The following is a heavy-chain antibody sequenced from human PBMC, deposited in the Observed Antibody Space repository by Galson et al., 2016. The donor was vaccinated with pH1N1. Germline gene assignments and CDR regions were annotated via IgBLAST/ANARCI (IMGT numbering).Heavy chain of an antibody. Sequence: SLRLSCAASGVTFSNPGMTCVRQAPGKGLEWVSPISNSGGVTFYADSVKAGFTISRDNFRNTLLLEINTLRPEDTAVYYCTSLKVASSGTYGMDVWCQGTTVTVSS. CDR2: ISNSGGVT. D-gene: IGHD2-15*01. V-gene: IGHV3-23*01. J-gene: IGHJ6*01. CDR3: TSLKVASSGTYGMDV. CDR1: GVTFSNPG.